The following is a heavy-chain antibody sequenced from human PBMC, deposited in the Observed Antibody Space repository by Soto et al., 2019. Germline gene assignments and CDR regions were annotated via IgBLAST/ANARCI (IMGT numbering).Heavy chain of an antibody. V-gene: IGHV4-59*01. D-gene: IGHD3-3*01. CDR1: GASISSYY. Sequence: SETLSLTCTVSGASISSYYWSWIRQPPGKGLEWIGYIYYSGSANYNPSLKSRVTISIDTSKNQFSLKLSSVTAADAALYYCAKTYYDFWSEEYYYYMDVWGKGTTVTVSS. CDR2: IYYSGSA. J-gene: IGHJ6*03. CDR3: AKTYYDFWSEEYYYYMDV.